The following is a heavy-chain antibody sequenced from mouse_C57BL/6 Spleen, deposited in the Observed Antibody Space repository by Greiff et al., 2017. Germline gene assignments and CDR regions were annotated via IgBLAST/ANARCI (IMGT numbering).Heavy chain of an antibody. CDR2: IDPNSGGT. Sequence: QVQLQQPGAELVKPGASVKLSCKASGYTFTSYWMHWVKQRPGRGLEWIGRIDPNSGGTKYNEKFKSKATLTVDKPASTAYMQLSSLTSEDSAVYYCARPTVVATDYAMDYWGQGTSVTVSS. V-gene: IGHV1-72*01. D-gene: IGHD1-1*01. CDR1: GYTFTSYW. CDR3: ARPTVVATDYAMDY. J-gene: IGHJ4*01.